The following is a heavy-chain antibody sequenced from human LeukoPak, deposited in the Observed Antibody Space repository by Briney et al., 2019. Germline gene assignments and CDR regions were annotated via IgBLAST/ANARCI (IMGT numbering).Heavy chain of an antibody. CDR1: VASISGSGYY. CDR3: ARHGNYYGSGSYY. Sequence: SETLSLTCAVSVASISGSGYYLGWVRQPPGEGLEWIGNIYYTGSTYYNAPLQSRVTISIDMSKNQFSLRLSAVTAADTAVYYCARHGNYYGSGSYYWGQGTLVTVSS. V-gene: IGHV4-39*01. D-gene: IGHD3-10*01. CDR2: IYYTGST. J-gene: IGHJ4*02.